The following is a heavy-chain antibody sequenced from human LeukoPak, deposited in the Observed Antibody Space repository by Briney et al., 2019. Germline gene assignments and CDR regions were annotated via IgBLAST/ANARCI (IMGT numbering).Heavy chain of an antibody. CDR2: INAGNGNT. CDR3: ARADERYYDFWSGWAHYGMDV. V-gene: IGHV1-3*01. J-gene: IGHJ6*02. D-gene: IGHD3-3*01. Sequence: ASVKVSCKASGYTFTSYAMHWVRQAPGQRLEWMGWINAGNGNTKYSQKFQGRVTMTTDTSTSTAYMELRSLRSDDTAVYYCARADERYYDFWSGWAHYGMDVWGQGTTVTVSS. CDR1: GYTFTSYA.